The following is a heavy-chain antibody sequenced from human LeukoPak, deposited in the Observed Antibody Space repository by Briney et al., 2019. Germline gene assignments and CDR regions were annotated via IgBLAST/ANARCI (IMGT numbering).Heavy chain of an antibody. D-gene: IGHD1-26*01. J-gene: IGHJ4*02. CDR2: ISYDGSSE. CDR1: GFTFGNYG. CDR3: ARQMTPHGNFDY. Sequence: GGSLRLSCAVSGFTFGNYGMHWVRQAPGKGLEWVALISYDGSSEYYAGSVKGRFTISRENAKNSLYLQMNNLRAEDTAVYYCARQMTPHGNFDYWGQGTLVTVSS. V-gene: IGHV3-33*08.